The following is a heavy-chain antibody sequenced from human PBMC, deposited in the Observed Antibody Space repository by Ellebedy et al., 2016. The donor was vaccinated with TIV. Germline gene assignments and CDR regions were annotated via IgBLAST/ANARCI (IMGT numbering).Heavy chain of an antibody. V-gene: IGHV3-48*04. CDR3: AKELRPNDY. Sequence: GESLKISXAASGFSFSSHIFNWVRQAPGKGLEWVSYISDSSTATDYADSVKGRFTISRDNAKNTLYLQMDSLRAEDTAVYYCAKELRPNDYWGQGTLVTVSS. D-gene: IGHD3-16*01. CDR1: GFSFSSHI. CDR2: ISDSSTAT. J-gene: IGHJ4*02.